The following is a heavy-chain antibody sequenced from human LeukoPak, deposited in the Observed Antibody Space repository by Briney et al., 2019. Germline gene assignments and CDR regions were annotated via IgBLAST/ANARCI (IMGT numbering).Heavy chain of an antibody. CDR1: GYTFTGYY. V-gene: IGHV1-2*02. J-gene: IGHJ4*02. D-gene: IGHD6-19*01. Sequence: ASVKVSCKASGYTFTGYYMHWVRQAPGQGLEWMGWINPNSGGTNYAQTFQGRVTMTSDTSISTAYMELSRLRSDDTAVYYCARGAVVQGTDYWGQGTLVTVSS. CDR2: INPNSGGT. CDR3: ARGAVVQGTDY.